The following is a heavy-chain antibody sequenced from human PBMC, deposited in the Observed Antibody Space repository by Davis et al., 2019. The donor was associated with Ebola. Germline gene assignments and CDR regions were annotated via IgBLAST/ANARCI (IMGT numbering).Heavy chain of an antibody. J-gene: IGHJ5*02. CDR1: GLTFSSYA. D-gene: IGHD2-21*02. CDR3: VIPTHLSTAIA. V-gene: IGHV3-23*01. Sequence: PGGSLRLSCAASGLTFSSYAMHWVRQAPGKGLEYVSGISGSGGTTYYVDSVKGRFTISRDNSKNTLYLQMNTLRPEDTAVYYCVIPTHLSTAIAWGQGTLVTVSS. CDR2: ISGSGGTT.